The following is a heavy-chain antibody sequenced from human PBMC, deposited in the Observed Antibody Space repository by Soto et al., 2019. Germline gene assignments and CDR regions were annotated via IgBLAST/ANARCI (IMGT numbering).Heavy chain of an antibody. Sequence: QVQLMQSGAEVKKPGASVKVSCKASGDTFTDYYIHWVRQAPGQGLEWMGTVNPSGGHTTYAQHVLGRVTMTRDTSTGTLYMELTSLTSDDTAIYYCARGGHVVVVTAALDYWGQGTLVTVSS. CDR2: VNPSGGHT. V-gene: IGHV1-46*01. CDR3: ARGGHVVVVTAALDY. CDR1: GDTFTDYY. D-gene: IGHD2-21*02. J-gene: IGHJ4*02.